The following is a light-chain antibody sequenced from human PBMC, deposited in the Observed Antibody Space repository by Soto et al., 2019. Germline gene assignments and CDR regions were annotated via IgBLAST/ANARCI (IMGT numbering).Light chain of an antibody. CDR2: GTS. V-gene: IGKV3-20*01. Sequence: EIVLTQSPGTLSLSPGERATLSCRASQSVNINYLAWYRQKPGQSPRLLMYGTSTRATGVPGRFSGSGSGTDFTLTISRLEPEDFAVYYCQQFASSPRTFGQGTKVE. CDR1: QSVNINY. J-gene: IGKJ1*01. CDR3: QQFASSPRT.